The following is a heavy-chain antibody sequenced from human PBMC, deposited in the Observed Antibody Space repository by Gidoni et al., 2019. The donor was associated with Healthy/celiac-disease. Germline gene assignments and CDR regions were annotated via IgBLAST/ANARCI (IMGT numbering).Heavy chain of an antibody. CDR2: MYHSGST. Sequence: QVQLQESGPGLVKPSGNLSLTCAVSGGPISSSNWWSGVRQPPGKGLEWIGDMYHSGSTNYNPSLKSRVTISVDKSKNQFSLKLSSVTAADTAVYYCASVPAEGSFDYWGQGTLVTVSS. CDR3: ASVPAEGSFDY. J-gene: IGHJ4*02. V-gene: IGHV4-4*02. D-gene: IGHD2-2*01. CDR1: GGPISSSNW.